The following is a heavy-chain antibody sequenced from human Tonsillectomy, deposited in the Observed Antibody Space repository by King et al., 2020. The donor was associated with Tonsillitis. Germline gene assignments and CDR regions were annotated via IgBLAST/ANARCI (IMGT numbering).Heavy chain of an antibody. CDR2: IDPIDSNT. CDR3: TRPTNWNYDFDY. V-gene: IGHV5-10-1*01. J-gene: IGHJ4*02. D-gene: IGHD1-7*01. CDR1: GYSFTSYW. Sequence: LQLVQSGAEVKKPGESLRISCQGSGYSFTSYWISWVRQMPGKRLEWMGRIDPIDSNTNYSPSFQGHVTISVDTSISTAYLQWSSLKASDTAMYYCTRPTNWNYDFDYWGQGTLVTVSS.